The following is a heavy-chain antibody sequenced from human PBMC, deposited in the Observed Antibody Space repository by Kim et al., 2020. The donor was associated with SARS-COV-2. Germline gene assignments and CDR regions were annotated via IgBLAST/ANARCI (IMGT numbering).Heavy chain of an antibody. CDR3: ARGTFASGVDL. CDR1: GFTFSSYW. V-gene: IGHV3-74*01. CDR2: LNGDGSDT. J-gene: IGHJ6*02. Sequence: GGSLRLSCAASGFTFSSYWVNWVRQAPGKGLLWVSHLNGDGSDTNYVDSVKGRFTISRDNAKNTLYLEMKSLRVDDTAVYYCARGTFASGVDLWGQGTTVTVSS.